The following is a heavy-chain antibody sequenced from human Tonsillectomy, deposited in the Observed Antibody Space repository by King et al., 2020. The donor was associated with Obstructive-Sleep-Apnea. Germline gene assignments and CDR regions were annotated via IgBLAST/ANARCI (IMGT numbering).Heavy chain of an antibody. Sequence: VQLVESGGHLIQPGWSLSLSCAASGFIFDRFTMTWVRQAPGKGLEWVSSISGRGGSTYYADSVKGRCTISRDNSKNTVYLYMDSLRAEDTAVYYCAKEGVMTFGGDAIHKWGQGTLVTVSS. V-gene: IGHV3-23*04. CDR3: AKEGVMTFGGDAIHK. CDR1: GFIFDRFT. J-gene: IGHJ4*02. CDR2: ISGRGGST. D-gene: IGHD3-16*01.